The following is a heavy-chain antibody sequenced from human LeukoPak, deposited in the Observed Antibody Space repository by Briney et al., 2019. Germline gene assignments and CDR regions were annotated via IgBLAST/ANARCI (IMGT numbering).Heavy chain of an antibody. J-gene: IGHJ6*02. Sequence: GGSLRLSCAASGFTFSRHGMHWVRQAPGKGLEWVAVIGDTGRAKYYADSVKGRFTISRDNSKNTLYLQMNSLRAEDTAVYYCAKDRGYSYGHDYYYGPDVWGQGTTVTVSS. CDR2: IGDTGRAK. CDR3: AKDRGYSYGHDYYYGPDV. CDR1: GFTFSRHG. D-gene: IGHD5-18*01. V-gene: IGHV3-30*18.